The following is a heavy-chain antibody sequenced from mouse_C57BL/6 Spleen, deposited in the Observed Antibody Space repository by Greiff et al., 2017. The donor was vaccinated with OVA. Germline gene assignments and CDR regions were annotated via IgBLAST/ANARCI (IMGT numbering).Heavy chain of an antibody. CDR3: AQTAQATYYFDY. J-gene: IGHJ2*01. Sequence: QVQLKQSGAELVKPGASVKISCKASGYAFSSYWMNWVKQRPGKGLEWIGQIYPGDGDTNYNGKFKGKATLTADKSSSTAYMQLSSLTSEDSAVYFCAQTAQATYYFDYWGQGTTLTVSS. D-gene: IGHD3-2*02. CDR2: IYPGDGDT. CDR1: GYAFSSYW. V-gene: IGHV1-80*01.